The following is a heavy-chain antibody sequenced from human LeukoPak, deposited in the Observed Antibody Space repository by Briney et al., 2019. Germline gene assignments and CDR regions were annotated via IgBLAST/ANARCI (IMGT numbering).Heavy chain of an antibody. V-gene: IGHV6-1*01. CDR1: GDSVSNNSAT. Sequence: SQTLLLTCAISGDSVSNNSATWNWIRQSPSRGLEWLGRTYYRSKWYNDYALSVKSRITINPDTSKNQLSLQLNSVTPEDTAVYYCARVFYYGSGIPYAMDVWGQGTTVTVSS. D-gene: IGHD3-10*01. CDR2: TYYRSKWYN. CDR3: ARVFYYGSGIPYAMDV. J-gene: IGHJ6*02.